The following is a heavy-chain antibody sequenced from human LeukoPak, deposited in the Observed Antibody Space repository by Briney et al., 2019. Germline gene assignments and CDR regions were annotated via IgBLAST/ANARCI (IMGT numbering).Heavy chain of an antibody. V-gene: IGHV1-8*01. J-gene: IGHJ3*02. CDR3: ARDRLETYYDILTGYYKGGDAFDI. Sequence: ASVKVSCKASGYTFTSYDINWVRQATGQGLEWMGWMNPNSGNTGYAQKFQGRVTMTRNTSISTAYMELRSLRSDDTAVYYCARDRLETYYDILTGYYKGGDAFDIWGQGTMVTVSS. CDR1: GYTFTSYD. D-gene: IGHD3-9*01. CDR2: MNPNSGNT.